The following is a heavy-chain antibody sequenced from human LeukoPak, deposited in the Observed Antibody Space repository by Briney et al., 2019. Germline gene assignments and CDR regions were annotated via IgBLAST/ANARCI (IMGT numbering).Heavy chain of an antibody. D-gene: IGHD3-10*01. CDR2: INPNSGGT. CDR3: ARGVDYYGAH. V-gene: IGHV1-2*02. J-gene: IGHJ4*02. Sequence: ASVKVSCKASGGTFSSYAISWVRQAPGQGLEWMGWINPNSGGTNYAQKFQGRVTMTRDTSISTAYMELSRLRSDDTAVYYCARGVDYYGAHWGQGTLVTVSS. CDR1: GGTFSSYA.